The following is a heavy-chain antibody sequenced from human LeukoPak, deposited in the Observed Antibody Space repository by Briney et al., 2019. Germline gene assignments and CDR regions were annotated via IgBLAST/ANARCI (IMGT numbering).Heavy chain of an antibody. J-gene: IGHJ4*02. D-gene: IGHD5-12*01. Sequence: GGSLRLSCAASGFTFSSYSTNWVRQAPGKGLEWVSSISSSSSYIYYADSVKGRFTISRDNAKNSLYLQMNSLRAEDTAVYYCARDEYSGYVHFDYWGQGTLVTVSS. CDR1: GFTFSSYS. V-gene: IGHV3-21*01. CDR3: ARDEYSGYVHFDY. CDR2: ISSSSSYI.